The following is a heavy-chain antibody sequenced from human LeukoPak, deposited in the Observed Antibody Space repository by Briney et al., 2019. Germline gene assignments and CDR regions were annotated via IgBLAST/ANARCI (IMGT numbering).Heavy chain of an antibody. Sequence: SETLSLTCSVSGGSISSYYWSWIRQPPGKGLEWIGYLYYSGSTNSDPSLKSRVTMSVDTSKNQFSLKLRSVIAADTAVYYCARGGSGISNAFDIWGQGTMVTVSS. CDR3: ARGGSGISNAFDI. CDR1: GGSISSYY. CDR2: LYYSGST. J-gene: IGHJ3*02. V-gene: IGHV4-59*01. D-gene: IGHD3-10*01.